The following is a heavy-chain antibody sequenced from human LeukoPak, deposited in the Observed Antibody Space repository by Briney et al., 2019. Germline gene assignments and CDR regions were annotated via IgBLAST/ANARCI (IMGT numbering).Heavy chain of an antibody. Sequence: SVKVSCKASGGTFSSYAISWVRQAPGQGLEWMGGIIPIFGTANYAQKFQGRVTITTDESTSTAYMELSSLRSEDTAVYCCARFVLVPAALDYWGQGTLVTVSS. J-gene: IGHJ4*02. D-gene: IGHD2-2*01. V-gene: IGHV1-69*05. CDR3: ARFVLVPAALDY. CDR1: GGTFSSYA. CDR2: IIPIFGTA.